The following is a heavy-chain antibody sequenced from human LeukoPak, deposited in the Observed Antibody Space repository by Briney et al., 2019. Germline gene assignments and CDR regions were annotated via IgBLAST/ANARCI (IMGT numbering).Heavy chain of an antibody. J-gene: IGHJ4*02. CDR2: ISSSSSYI. Sequence: GGSLRLSCAASGFTFSDYYMSWVRQAPGKGLEWVSSISSSSSYIYYADSVKGRFTISRDNAKNSLYLQMNSLRAEDTAVYYCARDSGGWTGAFDYWGQGTLVAVSS. V-gene: IGHV3-21*01. CDR3: ARDSGGWTGAFDY. D-gene: IGHD6-19*01. CDR1: GFTFSDYY.